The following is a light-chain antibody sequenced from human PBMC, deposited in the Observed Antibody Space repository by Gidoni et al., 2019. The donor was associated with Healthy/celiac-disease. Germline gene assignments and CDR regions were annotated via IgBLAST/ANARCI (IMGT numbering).Light chain of an antibody. CDR1: QSISSW. CDR3: QQSVA. J-gene: IGKJ1*01. CDR2: KAS. V-gene: IGKV1-5*03. Sequence: DIQMTQSPSTLSASVGDRVTITCRASQSISSWLAWYQQKQGKAPKLLIYKASFLESGVPSRFSGSGSVTEFTLTISSLQPDDFATYYCQQSVAFGQGTKVEIK.